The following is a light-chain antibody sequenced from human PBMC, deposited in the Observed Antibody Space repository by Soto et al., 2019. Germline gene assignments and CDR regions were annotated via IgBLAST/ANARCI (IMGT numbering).Light chain of an antibody. J-gene: IGKJ4*01. V-gene: IGKV1-39*01. CDR1: QSISSY. CDR3: QQSLELT. Sequence: DIQMTQSPSSLSASVGDRVTITCRASQSISSYLNWYQQKPGKAPKLLIYAASSLQSGVPSRFSGSGSGTDLTLTISNLQPEDFATYYCQQSLELTFSGGTKVEIK. CDR2: AAS.